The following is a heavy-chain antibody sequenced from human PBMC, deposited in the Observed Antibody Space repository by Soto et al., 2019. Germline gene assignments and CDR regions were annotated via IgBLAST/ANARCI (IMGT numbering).Heavy chain of an antibody. J-gene: IGHJ4*02. CDR1: GFTFSNYA. CDR3: AKGTSFGY. D-gene: IGHD2-2*01. CDR2: ISYSGVST. Sequence: EVQLLESGGGLVQPGGSLRLSCAASGFTFSNYAMSWVRQAPGKGLEWVSSISYSGVSTYYADSVKGRFTISRDNSKNTLFLQMNSLRAEDTAVYYCAKGTSFGYWGQGTLVTVSS. V-gene: IGHV3-23*01.